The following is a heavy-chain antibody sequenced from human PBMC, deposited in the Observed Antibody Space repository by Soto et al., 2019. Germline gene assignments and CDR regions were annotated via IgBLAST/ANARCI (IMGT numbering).Heavy chain of an antibody. J-gene: IGHJ5*02. CDR1: GGSFSGYY. D-gene: IGHD4-17*01. CDR2: INHSGST. V-gene: IGHV4-34*01. CDR3: ARGLDYGDRDWFDP. Sequence: QVKLQQWGAGLLKPSETLSLTCAVYGGSFSGYYWSWIRQPPGKGLEWIGEINHSGSTNYNPSLKSRVTISVDTSKNQFSLKMSSVTAADTAVYYCARGLDYGDRDWFDPWGQGTLVTVSS.